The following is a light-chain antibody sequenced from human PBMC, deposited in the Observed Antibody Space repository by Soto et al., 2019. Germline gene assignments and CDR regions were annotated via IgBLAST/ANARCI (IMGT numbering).Light chain of an antibody. CDR2: DAS. Sequence: EIVLTQSPATLSLSPGERATLSCRASQSVSSYLAWYQQKPGQAPRLLIYDASNRATGIPARFSGSGSGTDFTLTISRMEPEDFAVYCCQQYGSSPRTFGQGTKVDNK. V-gene: IGKV3-11*01. CDR1: QSVSSY. CDR3: QQYGSSPRT. J-gene: IGKJ1*01.